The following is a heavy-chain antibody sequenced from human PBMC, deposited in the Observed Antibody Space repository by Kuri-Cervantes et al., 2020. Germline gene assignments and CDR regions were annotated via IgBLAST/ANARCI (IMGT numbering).Heavy chain of an antibody. V-gene: IGHV1-8*01. D-gene: IGHD6-19*01. CDR2: MNPNSGNT. J-gene: IGHJ5*02. Sequence: ASVQDSCKASGYTFTSYDINWVRQATGQGLEWMGWMNPNSGNTGYAQKFQGRVTITRDTYASTAYMELSSLRSEDTAVYYCSRAPKAGTCWFDPWGQGTLVTVSS. CDR3: SRAPKAGTCWFDP. CDR1: GYTFTSYD.